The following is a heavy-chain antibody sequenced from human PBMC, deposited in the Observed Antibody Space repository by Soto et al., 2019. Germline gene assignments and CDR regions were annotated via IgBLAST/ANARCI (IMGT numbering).Heavy chain of an antibody. CDR3: AVAVAGPTAIGY. V-gene: IGHV3-74*01. Sequence: EVQLVESGGGLVQPGGSLRLSCAASGFTFSSYWMHWVRQAPGKGLVWVSRINSDGSSTSYADSVKGRFTISRDNAKNTLYLQMNSLRADDTAVYYFAVAVAGPTAIGYWGQGTLVTVSS. CDR1: GFTFSSYW. D-gene: IGHD6-19*01. J-gene: IGHJ4*02. CDR2: INSDGSST.